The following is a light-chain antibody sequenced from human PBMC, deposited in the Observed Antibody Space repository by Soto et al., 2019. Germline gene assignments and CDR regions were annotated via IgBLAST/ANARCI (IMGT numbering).Light chain of an antibody. Sequence: EIVLTQSPGTLSLSPGERATLSCRASQSVSSSYLAWYQHKPGQAPRLLIYGASSRATGIPDRFSGSGSGTAFPLTISRLEPEDFAVYYCQQYGRSPHTFGQGTKLELK. CDR3: QQYGRSPHT. CDR2: GAS. V-gene: IGKV3-20*01. CDR1: QSVSSSY. J-gene: IGKJ2*01.